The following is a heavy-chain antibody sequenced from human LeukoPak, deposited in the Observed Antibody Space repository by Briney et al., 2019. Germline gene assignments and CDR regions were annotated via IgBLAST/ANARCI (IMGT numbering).Heavy chain of an antibody. D-gene: IGHD3-9*01. CDR2: IRSDETTK. CDR1: GLPFSSYG. Sequence: GGSLRLSCVVSGLPFSSYGMHWVRQAPGKGLEWVAFIRSDETTKYYTDSVKGRFTISRDNSKNTLYLQMNSLRAEDTAVYYCARDKSYYDILTGYLSWGQGTLVTVSS. J-gene: IGHJ4*02. CDR3: ARDKSYYDILTGYLS. V-gene: IGHV3-30*02.